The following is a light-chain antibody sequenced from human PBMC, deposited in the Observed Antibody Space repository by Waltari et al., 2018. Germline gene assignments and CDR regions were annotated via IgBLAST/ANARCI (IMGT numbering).Light chain of an antibody. CDR3: ASRGASKV. V-gene: IGLV2-8*01. J-gene: IGLJ2*01. CDR1: SSDVGAYKY. Sequence: QSALTQPPSASGSPGQSVTISCTGTSSDVGAYKYVSWYQQHPGKAPKLLIYEVSKTASGVPDRVSGSKSGNTASLTVSGRQAEDEADYYCASRGASKVFGGGTKLTVL. CDR2: EVS.